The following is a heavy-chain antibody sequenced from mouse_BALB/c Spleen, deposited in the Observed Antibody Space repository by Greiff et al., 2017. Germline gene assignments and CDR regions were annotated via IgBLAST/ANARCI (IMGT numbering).Heavy chain of an antibody. D-gene: IGHD1-1*01. CDR1: GYTFTSYW. CDR3: SRRLCFEKLTRFDY. CDR2: IYPGNSDT. V-gene: IGHV1-5*01. J-gene: IGHJ2*01. Sequence: VQLQQSGTVLARPGASVKMSCKASGYTFTSYWMHWVKQRPGQGLEWIGAIYPGNSDTSYNQKFKGKAKLTAVTSTSTAYMELSSLTTEDSAVSYCSRRLCFEKLTRFDYWGQGTTLTVSS.